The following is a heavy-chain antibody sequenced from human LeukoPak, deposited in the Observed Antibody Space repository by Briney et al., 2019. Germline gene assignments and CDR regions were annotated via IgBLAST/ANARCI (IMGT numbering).Heavy chain of an antibody. CDR2: IKQDGSEK. V-gene: IGHV3-7*01. CDR3: ARDGYYYYMDV. J-gene: IGHJ6*03. Sequence: GGSLRLSCVASGFTFSSYWMSWVRQAPGKGLEWVANIKQDGSEKYYLDSVKGRFTISRDNAKNSLYLQMNSLRAEDTAVYYCARDGYYYYMDVWGKGTTVTVSS. CDR1: GFTFSSYW.